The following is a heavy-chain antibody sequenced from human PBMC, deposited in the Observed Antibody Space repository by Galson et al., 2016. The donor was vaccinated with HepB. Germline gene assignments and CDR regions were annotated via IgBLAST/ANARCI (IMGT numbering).Heavy chain of an antibody. J-gene: IGHJ4*02. D-gene: IGHD2-2*01. CDR2: IYHSGTT. CDR1: GGSIPSTNW. V-gene: IGHV4-4*02. Sequence: TLSLTCAVSGGSIPSTNWWSWVRQPPGKGLEWIGEIYHSGTTNYNPSLKSRVTMSVDKSNNQFSLKLTSVTAADTAVYYCAREGLLGTTSCCKGFDYWGQGALVTVSS. CDR3: AREGLLGTTSCCKGFDY.